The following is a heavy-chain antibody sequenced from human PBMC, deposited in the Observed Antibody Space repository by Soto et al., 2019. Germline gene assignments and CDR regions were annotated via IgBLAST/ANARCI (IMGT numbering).Heavy chain of an antibody. Sequence: QVQLVESGGGVVQPGRSLRLSCAASGFTFSSYGMHWVRQAPGKGLEWVAVIWYDGSNKYYADSVKGQFTISRDNSKNTLYLQMNSLRAEDTAVYYCARDPYYYDSSGYPGLDYWGQGTLVTVSS. J-gene: IGHJ4*02. CDR1: GFTFSSYG. V-gene: IGHV3-33*01. CDR3: ARDPYYYDSSGYPGLDY. CDR2: IWYDGSNK. D-gene: IGHD3-22*01.